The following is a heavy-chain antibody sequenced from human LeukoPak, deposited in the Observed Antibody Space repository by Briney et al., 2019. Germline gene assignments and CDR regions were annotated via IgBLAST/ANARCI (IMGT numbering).Heavy chain of an antibody. V-gene: IGHV3-72*01. Sequence: PGASLRLSCAASGFTFSDHYMDWVRQAPGKGLEWVGRTKNKANNYNTEYAASVKGRSIISRDDSKNSLFLQMNSLKTEDTAVYYCARVARFDSIDYWGQGTLVTVSS. CDR3: ARVARFDSIDY. J-gene: IGHJ4*02. CDR2: TKNKANNYNT. D-gene: IGHD3-9*01. CDR1: GFTFSDHY.